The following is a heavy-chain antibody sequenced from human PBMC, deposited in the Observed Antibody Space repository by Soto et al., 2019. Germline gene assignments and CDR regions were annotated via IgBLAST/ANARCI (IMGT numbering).Heavy chain of an antibody. CDR3: ANLLGYCSSTSCADFDY. V-gene: IGHV3-23*01. Sequence: EVQLLESGGGLVQPGGSLRLSCAASGFTFSCYAMSWVRQAPGKGLEWVSAISGSGGSTYYADSVKGRFTISRDNSKNTLYLQMNSLRAEDTAVYYCANLLGYCSSTSCADFDYWGQGTLVTVSS. J-gene: IGHJ4*02. CDR1: GFTFSCYA. D-gene: IGHD2-2*01. CDR2: ISGSGGST.